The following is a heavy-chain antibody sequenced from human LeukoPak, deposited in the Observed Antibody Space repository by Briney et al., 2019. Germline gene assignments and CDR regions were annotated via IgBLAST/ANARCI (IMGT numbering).Heavy chain of an antibody. V-gene: IGHV1-46*01. CDR1: GYTFTSYY. D-gene: IGHD3-22*01. J-gene: IGHJ6*03. CDR2: INPSGGST. CDR3: AKDGGNYYDSGGSYLMRSYMDV. Sequence: GASVKVSCKASGYTFTSYYMHWVRQAPGQGLEWMGIINPSGGSTSYAQKFQGRVTMNRDMSTSTAYMELSSLRSEDTAVYYCAKDGGNYYDSGGSYLMRSYMDVWGKGTTVTVSS.